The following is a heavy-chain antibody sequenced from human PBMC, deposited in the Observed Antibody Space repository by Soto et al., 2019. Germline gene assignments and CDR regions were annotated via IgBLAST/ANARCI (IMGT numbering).Heavy chain of an antibody. CDR3: ARWYSSGWFNVN. D-gene: IGHD6-19*01. V-gene: IGHV1-69*11. CDR1: GGTSSSYA. Sequence: QVQLVQSGAEVKKPGSSVTVSCKASGGTSSSYAISWVRQAPGQGLEWMGGIIPILGKANYAQKFQGRDTITADESTSTVSMELSSLRSEDTAVYYCARWYSSGWFNVNWGQGTLVTVSA. J-gene: IGHJ4*02. CDR2: IIPILGKA.